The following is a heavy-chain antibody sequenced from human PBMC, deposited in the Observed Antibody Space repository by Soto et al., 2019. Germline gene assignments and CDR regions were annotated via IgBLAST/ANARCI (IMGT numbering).Heavy chain of an antibody. V-gene: IGHV1-69*13. CDR2: IIPIFGTA. CDR3: ARDEYYDFWSGTNYGMDV. CDR1: GGTFSSYA. J-gene: IGHJ6*02. D-gene: IGHD3-3*01. Sequence: AASVKVSCKASGGTFSSYAISWVRQAPGQGLEWMGGIIPIFGTANYAQKFQGRVTITADESTSTAYMELSSLRSEDTAVYYCARDEYYDFWSGTNYGMDVWGQGTTVTSP.